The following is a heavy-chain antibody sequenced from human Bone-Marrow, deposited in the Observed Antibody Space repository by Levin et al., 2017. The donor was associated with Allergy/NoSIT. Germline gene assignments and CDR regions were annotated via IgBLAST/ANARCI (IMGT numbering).Heavy chain of an antibody. D-gene: IGHD6-19*01. CDR3: VVSGTHSSGWYGHPPGG. CDR1: GYSFTSYW. CDR2: IYPGDSDT. J-gene: IGHJ6*02. V-gene: IGHV5-51*01. Sequence: KVSCKGSGYSFTSYWIGWVRQMPGKGLEWMGIIYPGDSDTRYSPSFQGQVTISADKSISTAYLQWSSLKASDTAMYYCVVSGTHSSGWYGHPPGGWGQGTTVTVSS.